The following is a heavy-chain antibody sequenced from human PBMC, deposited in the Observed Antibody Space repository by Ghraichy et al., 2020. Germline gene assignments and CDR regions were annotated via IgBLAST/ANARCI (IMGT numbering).Heavy chain of an antibody. Sequence: GESLNISCAASGFTFSDYEMNWVRQAPGKGLEWVSYMTSSGSTISYADSVKGRFTISRDNAKNSLYLQMNSLRVEDTAVYYCARPGDEGYWGQGTLVTVSS. CDR3: ARPGDEGY. V-gene: IGHV3-48*03. CDR1: GFTFSDYE. J-gene: IGHJ4*02. CDR2: MTSSGSTI.